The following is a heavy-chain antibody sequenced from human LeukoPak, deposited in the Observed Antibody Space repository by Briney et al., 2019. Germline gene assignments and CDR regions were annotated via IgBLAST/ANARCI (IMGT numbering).Heavy chain of an antibody. D-gene: IGHD2-15*01. CDR1: GGTFSSYA. J-gene: IGHJ3*02. CDR2: IIPILGIA. V-gene: IGHV1-69*04. Sequence: GASVKVSCKASGGTFSSYAISWVRQAPGQGLEWVGRIIPILGIANYAQKFQGRVPITAENSTSTAYMELSSLRSEHTAVYYCARQYCSGGSCHTGDAFDIWGQGTMVTVSS. CDR3: ARQYCSGGSCHTGDAFDI.